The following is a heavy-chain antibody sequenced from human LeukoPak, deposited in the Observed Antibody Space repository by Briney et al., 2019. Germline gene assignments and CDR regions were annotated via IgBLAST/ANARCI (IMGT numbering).Heavy chain of an antibody. D-gene: IGHD6-19*01. J-gene: IGHJ4*02. CDR1: GCTFIKYG. Sequence: SVKVSCKASGCTFIKYGIRWVRQAPGQGLEWLGGIIPTFGTANYAQKFQGRVIITTDDSTSTVYMELSSLRSEDTAVYYCARGRVGGKGRFDYWGQGTLVTVSS. V-gene: IGHV1-69*05. CDR3: ARGRVGGKGRFDY. CDR2: IIPTFGTA.